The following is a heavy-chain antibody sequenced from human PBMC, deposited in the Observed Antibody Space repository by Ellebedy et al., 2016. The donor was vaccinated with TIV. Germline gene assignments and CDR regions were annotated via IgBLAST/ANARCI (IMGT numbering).Heavy chain of an antibody. CDR2: ISSSSRTI. D-gene: IGHD6-13*01. Sequence: GGSLRLXCAASGFTFRSYAMHWVRQAPGKGLEWVSYISSSSRTIYYADSVKGRFTISRDNAKNSLYLQMNSLRAEDTAVYYCAAAAGAGDDAFDIWGQGTMVTVSS. CDR3: AAAAGAGDDAFDI. J-gene: IGHJ3*02. V-gene: IGHV3-48*01. CDR1: GFTFRSYA.